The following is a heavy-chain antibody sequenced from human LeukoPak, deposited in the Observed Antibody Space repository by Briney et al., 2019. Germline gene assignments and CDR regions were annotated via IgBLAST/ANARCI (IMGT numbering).Heavy chain of an antibody. CDR1: GFTFSSYW. J-gene: IGHJ4*02. CDR2: IKPDGSEK. D-gene: IGHD5-12*01. CDR3: AREPVATDHCFDY. Sequence: GGSLRLSCAASGFTFSSYWMNWVRQAPGKGLEWVANIKPDGSEKYYVDSVKGRFTISRDNAKNSLYLQMNSLRAEDTAVYYCAREPVATDHCFDYWGQGTLVTVSS. V-gene: IGHV3-7*01.